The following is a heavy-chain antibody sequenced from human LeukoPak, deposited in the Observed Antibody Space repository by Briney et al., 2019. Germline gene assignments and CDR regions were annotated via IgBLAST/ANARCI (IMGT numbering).Heavy chain of an antibody. CDR1: GFTFDDYG. CDR2: INWNGGST. CDR3: ARGAAGQRGFDY. D-gene: IGHD6-13*01. J-gene: IGHJ4*02. Sequence: GGSLRLSCAASGFTFDDYGMTWVRQAPGKGLEWVSGINWNGGSTRYPDSVRGRFTISRDNAKNSLYLQMNSLRAEDTALYYCARGAAGQRGFDYWGQGTLVTVSS. V-gene: IGHV3-20*04.